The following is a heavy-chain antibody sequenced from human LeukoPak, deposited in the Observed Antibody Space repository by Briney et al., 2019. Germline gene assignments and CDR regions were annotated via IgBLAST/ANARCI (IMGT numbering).Heavy chain of an antibody. Sequence: AGGSLRLSCAASGFTISTYWMHWVRQAPGKGLVWVARISSDGNTTRYADFVEGRFAISRDNARNSLYLQMNSLRAEDTALYYCAKGNSYDSSGLPFDYWGQGTLVTVSS. V-gene: IGHV3-74*01. CDR2: ISSDGNTT. CDR1: GFTISTYW. D-gene: IGHD3-22*01. J-gene: IGHJ4*02. CDR3: AKGNSYDSSGLPFDY.